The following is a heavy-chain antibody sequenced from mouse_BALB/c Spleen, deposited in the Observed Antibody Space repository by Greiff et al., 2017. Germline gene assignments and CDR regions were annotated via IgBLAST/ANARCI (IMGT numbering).Heavy chain of an antibody. CDR1: GFAFSSYD. Sequence: EVKLMESGGGLVKPGGSLKLSCAASGFAFSSYDMSWVRQTPEKRLEWVAYISSGGGSTYYPDTVKGRFTISRDNAKNTLYLQMSSLKSEDTAMYYCARQGVYYGYSYYAMDYWGQGTSVTVSS. D-gene: IGHD1-2*01. J-gene: IGHJ4*01. V-gene: IGHV5-12-1*01. CDR2: ISSGGGST. CDR3: ARQGVYYGYSYYAMDY.